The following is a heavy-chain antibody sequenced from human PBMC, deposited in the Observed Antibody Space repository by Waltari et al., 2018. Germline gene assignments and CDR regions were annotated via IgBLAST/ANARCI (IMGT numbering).Heavy chain of an antibody. V-gene: IGHV4-4*07. CDR1: GGSISSYY. J-gene: IGHJ3*02. D-gene: IGHD1-26*01. CDR2: IYTSGST. CDR3: ARSSGSNHNDAFDI. Sequence: QVQLQESGPGLVKPSETLSLTCTVSGGSISSYYWSWIRQPAGKGLEWIGRIYTSGSTNYNPSLKSRVTMSVDTSKNQFSLKLSSLRSEDTAVYYCARSSGSNHNDAFDIWGQGTMVTVSS.